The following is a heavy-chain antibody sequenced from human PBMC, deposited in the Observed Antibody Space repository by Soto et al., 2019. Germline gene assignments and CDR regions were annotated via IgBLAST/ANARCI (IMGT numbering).Heavy chain of an antibody. J-gene: IGHJ6*02. Sequence: QVQVVQSGAEMKKPGSSVKVSCKASGGSIRNYAVSWVRQAPGQGLEWMGGITPVSGSAQYAQKFQDRVTITADESTGTVYMALSSLRSADTAVYYCAKDLSTSGYHYGMDVWGQGTTVTVSS. CDR1: GGSIRNYA. CDR2: ITPVSGSA. V-gene: IGHV1-69*01. CDR3: AKDLSTSGYHYGMDV.